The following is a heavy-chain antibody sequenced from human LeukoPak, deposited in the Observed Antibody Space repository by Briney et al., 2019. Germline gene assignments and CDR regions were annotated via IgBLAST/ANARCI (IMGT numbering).Heavy chain of an antibody. Sequence: PSETLSLTCAVYGGSFSGYYWSWIRQPPGKGLEWIGEINHSGSTNYNPSLKSPVTISVDTSKNQFSLKPSSVTAAGTAVYYCARVIAVAGSARCYFDYWGQGTLVTVSS. CDR2: INHSGST. V-gene: IGHV4-34*01. CDR3: ARVIAVAGSARCYFDY. J-gene: IGHJ4*02. CDR1: GGSFSGYY. D-gene: IGHD6-19*01.